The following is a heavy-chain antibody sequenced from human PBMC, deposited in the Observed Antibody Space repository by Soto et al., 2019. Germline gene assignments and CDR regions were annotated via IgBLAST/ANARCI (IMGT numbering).Heavy chain of an antibody. CDR1: GCAISSYY. D-gene: IGHD3-10*01. CDR2: IYYSGST. Sequence: SDTLSLTYTDSGCAISSYYWSWIRQPPGNGLEWIGYIYYSGSTNYNPSLKSRVTISVDTSKNQFSLKLSSVTAADTAVYYCARWGWFGELIYYGMDVWGQGTTVS. J-gene: IGHJ6*02. CDR3: ARWGWFGELIYYGMDV. V-gene: IGHV4-59*08.